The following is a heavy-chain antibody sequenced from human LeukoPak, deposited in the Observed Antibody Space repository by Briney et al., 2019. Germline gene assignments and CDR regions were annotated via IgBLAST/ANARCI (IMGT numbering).Heavy chain of an antibody. J-gene: IGHJ6*03. Sequence: PGRSLRLSCAASGFTVSSNYMSWVRQAPGKGLEWVSVIYSGGSTYYADSVKGRFTISRDNSKNTLYLQMNSLRAEDTAVYYCARARSGYSPSGSYYMDVWGKGTTVSISS. D-gene: IGHD5-18*01. CDR3: ARARSGYSPSGSYYMDV. CDR2: IYSGGST. CDR1: GFTVSSNY. V-gene: IGHV3-53*01.